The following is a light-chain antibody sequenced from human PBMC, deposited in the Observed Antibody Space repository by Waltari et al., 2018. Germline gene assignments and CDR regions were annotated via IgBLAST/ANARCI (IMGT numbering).Light chain of an antibody. Sequence: QSVLTQPPSESGTPGQRVTISCSGHRSNIGSHLLNRYQQVPGTTPKLLIYRNDQRPSGVPDRISASKSGTSASLAISGLQSEDEAHYYCAAWDDSLNGHWVFGGGTKLTVL. J-gene: IGLJ2*01. CDR1: RSNIGSHL. CDR2: RND. V-gene: IGLV1-44*01. CDR3: AAWDDSLNGHWV.